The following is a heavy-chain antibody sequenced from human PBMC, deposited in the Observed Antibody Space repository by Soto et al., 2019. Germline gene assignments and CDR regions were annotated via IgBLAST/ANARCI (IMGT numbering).Heavy chain of an antibody. Sequence: SETLSLTCAVYGGSFSGYYWSWIRQPPGKGLEWIGEINHSGSTNYNPSLKSRVTISVDTSKNQFSLKLSSVTAADTAVYYCARGGDSSSSVYYYYYYMDVWGKGTTVTVS. D-gene: IGHD6-6*01. CDR2: INHSGST. V-gene: IGHV4-34*01. J-gene: IGHJ6*03. CDR1: GGSFSGYY. CDR3: ARGGDSSSSVYYYYYYMDV.